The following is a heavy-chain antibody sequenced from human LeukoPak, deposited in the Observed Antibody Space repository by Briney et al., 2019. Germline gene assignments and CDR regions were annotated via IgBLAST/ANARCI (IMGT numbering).Heavy chain of an antibody. J-gene: IGHJ3*02. D-gene: IGHD6-19*01. V-gene: IGHV3-33*01. CDR1: GFTFRNYD. Sequence: GRSLRLSCAASGFTFRNYDMHWVRQAPGKGLEWAAVIWFDGSNKYYADSVKGRFTISRDNSKNTLYLQMNSLRAEDTAVYYCARELAADDAFDIWGQGTMVTVSS. CDR2: IWFDGSNK. CDR3: ARELAADDAFDI.